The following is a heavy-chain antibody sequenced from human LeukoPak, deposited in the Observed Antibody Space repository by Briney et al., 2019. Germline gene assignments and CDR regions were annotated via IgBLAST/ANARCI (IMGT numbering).Heavy chain of an antibody. J-gene: IGHJ4*02. D-gene: IGHD3-9*01. CDR1: AYTLTSYY. Sequence: SVTLSWMPSAYTLTSYYMHWVRQADGHVLEWMEIINPSGGGTSYAQKFQGRVTMTRDTSTTTVYMELSSLRSEDTAVYYFARTMRPISTGYYSLDYWGQGTLVTVSS. CDR3: ARTMRPISTGYYSLDY. V-gene: IGHV1-46*01. CDR2: INPSGGGT.